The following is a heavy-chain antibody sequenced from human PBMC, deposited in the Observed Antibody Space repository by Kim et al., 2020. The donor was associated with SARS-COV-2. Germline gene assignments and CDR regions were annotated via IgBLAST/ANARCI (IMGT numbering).Heavy chain of an antibody. Sequence: SETLSLTCTVSGGTMSSYPWVWIRQAPGKGLEWVAYISHIGTANYNPSLKSRVVISAETSKNQFSLKLTSVTAADTGVYDFARGQAAGNNLFYLNYWGQGGL. J-gene: IGHJ1*01. D-gene: IGHD6-13*01. V-gene: IGHV4-59*01. CDR2: ISHIGTA. CDR1: GGTMSSYP. CDR3: ARGQAAGNNLFYLNY.